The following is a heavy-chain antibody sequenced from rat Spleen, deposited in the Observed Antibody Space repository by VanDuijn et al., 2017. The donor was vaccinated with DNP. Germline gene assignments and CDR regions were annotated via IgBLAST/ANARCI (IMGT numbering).Heavy chain of an antibody. CDR1: GFTFSNYG. D-gene: IGHD1-6*01. CDR3: GRRVYGYLDY. J-gene: IGHJ2*01. CDR2: IRSGGTRT. V-gene: IGHV5-29*01. Sequence: EVQLVESGGGLVQPGRSLKLSCAASGFTFSNYGMAWVRQAPKQGLEWVATIRSGGTRTYYSASVKGRFTISRDNAKSTVYLQMDSLRSEDTATYYCGRRVYGYLDYWGQGVMVTVSS.